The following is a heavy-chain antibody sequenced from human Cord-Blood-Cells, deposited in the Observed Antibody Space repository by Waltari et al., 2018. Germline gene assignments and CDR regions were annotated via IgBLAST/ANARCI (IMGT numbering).Heavy chain of an antibody. CDR2: IYHSGGT. V-gene: IGHV4-4*02. CDR1: GGSISSSNW. D-gene: IGHD3-3*02. CDR3: ASSVFGVVIDAFDI. Sequence: QVQLQESGPGLVKPSGTLSLTCAVSGGSISSSNWWSWVRQPPGKGLEWIGEIYHSGGTNYTPSLKSRFTLAVDKSKNQFSLKLSSVTTADTAVYYCASSVFGVVIDAFDIWGQGTMVTVSS. J-gene: IGHJ3*02.